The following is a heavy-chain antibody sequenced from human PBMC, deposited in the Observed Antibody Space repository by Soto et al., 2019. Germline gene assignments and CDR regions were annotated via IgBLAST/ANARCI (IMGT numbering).Heavy chain of an antibody. Sequence: SETLSLTCTVSGGSISSYYWSWIRQPPGKGLEWIGYIYYSGSTNYNPSLKSRVTISVDTSKNQFSLKLSSVTAADTAVYYCARDPGIAVAGVHYHSYGMDGWGQGTTVTV. CDR1: GGSISSYY. V-gene: IGHV4-59*01. D-gene: IGHD6-19*01. CDR2: IYYSGST. J-gene: IGHJ6*02. CDR3: ARDPGIAVAGVHYHSYGMDG.